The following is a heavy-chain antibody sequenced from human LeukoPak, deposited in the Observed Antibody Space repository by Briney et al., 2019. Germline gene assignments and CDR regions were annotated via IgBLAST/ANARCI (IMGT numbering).Heavy chain of an antibody. Sequence: GRSLRLSCAASGFTFDDYAMHWVRQAPGKGLEWVSGISWNSGSIGYADSVKGRFTISRDNAKNSLYLQMNGLRAEDMALYYCAKDSSGWYSPSGRIDYWGQGTLVTVSS. CDR2: ISWNSGSI. CDR1: GFTFDDYA. D-gene: IGHD6-19*01. J-gene: IGHJ4*02. CDR3: AKDSSGWYSPSGRIDY. V-gene: IGHV3-9*03.